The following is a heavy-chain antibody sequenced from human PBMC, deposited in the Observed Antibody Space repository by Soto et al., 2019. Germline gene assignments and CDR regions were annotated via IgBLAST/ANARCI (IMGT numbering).Heavy chain of an antibody. J-gene: IGHJ4*02. V-gene: IGHV4-4*02. CDR3: ARHNYGSGSTYFDY. CDR1: NASISSRKW. Sequence: SETLSLTCTVSNASISSRKWWTWVRQPPGKGLEWIGEINHSGSTNYNPSLKSRVTISVDTSKNQFSLKLNSMTAADTAVYYCARHNYGSGSTYFDYWGQGTLVTVSS. CDR2: INHSGST. D-gene: IGHD3-10*01.